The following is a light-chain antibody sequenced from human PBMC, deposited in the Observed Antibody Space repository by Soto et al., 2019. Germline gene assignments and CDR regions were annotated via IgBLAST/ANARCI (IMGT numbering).Light chain of an antibody. Sequence: DIQMTQSPSSLSASVGDRVTITCRASQTISSYLNWFQQKPGKAPKFLIYGASSLQSGVPSRFSGSGSGTDFTLTISSLQPEDFATYYCQQSDSTPYTFGQGTKV. J-gene: IGKJ2*01. CDR1: QTISSY. V-gene: IGKV1-39*01. CDR3: QQSDSTPYT. CDR2: GAS.